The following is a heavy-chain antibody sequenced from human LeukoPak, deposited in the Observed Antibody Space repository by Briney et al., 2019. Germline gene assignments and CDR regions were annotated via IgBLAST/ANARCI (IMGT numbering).Heavy chain of an antibody. CDR1: GGSISSYY. CDR3: ARAVAVYSFDY. CDR2: IYYSGST. D-gene: IGHD6-19*01. V-gene: IGHV4-59*01. J-gene: IGHJ4*02. Sequence: SETLSLTCTVSGGSISSYYWSWIRQPPGKGPEWIGYIYYSGSTNYNPSLKSRVTISVDTSKNQFSLKLSSVTAADTAVYYCARAVAVYSFDYWGQGTLVTVSS.